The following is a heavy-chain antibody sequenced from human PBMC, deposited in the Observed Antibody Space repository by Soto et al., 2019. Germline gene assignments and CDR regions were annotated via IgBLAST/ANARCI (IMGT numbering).Heavy chain of an antibody. J-gene: IGHJ1*01. CDR3: XKXXXXYPV. CDR2: ICGSGGGT. V-gene: IGHV3-23*01. Sequence: XGSLRLSXXXSGFTFSSYXXXXXXXXPXKGLEWVLSICGSGGGTYYADSVKGRFTISRDNSKNTMFMQMNSLRAEEXXVYYCXKXXXXYPVWGQGTLVTVSS. CDR1: GFTFSSYX.